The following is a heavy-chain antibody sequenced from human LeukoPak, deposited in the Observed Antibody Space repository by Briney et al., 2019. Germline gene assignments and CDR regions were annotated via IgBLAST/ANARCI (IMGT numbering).Heavy chain of an antibody. J-gene: IGHJ6*02. D-gene: IGHD2-2*01. Sequence: GASVKVSCKASGGTFSSYAISWVRQAPGQGLEWMGRIIPVLGIANYAQKFQGRVTITADKSTSTACMELSSLRSEDTAVYYCARIVYCSSSSCSDGGMDVWGQGTTVTVSS. V-gene: IGHV1-69*04. CDR1: GGTFSSYA. CDR2: IIPVLGIA. CDR3: ARIVYCSSSSCSDGGMDV.